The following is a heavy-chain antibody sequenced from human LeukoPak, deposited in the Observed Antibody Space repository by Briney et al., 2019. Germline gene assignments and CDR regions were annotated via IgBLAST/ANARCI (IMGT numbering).Heavy chain of an antibody. Sequence: GGSLRLSCAASGFTFSSYAMHWVRQAPGKGLEWVAVISYDGSNKYYADSVKGRFTISRDNSKNTLYLQMNSLRAEDTAVYYCARESWLRPFDYWGQGTLVTVSS. CDR3: ARESWLRPFDY. V-gene: IGHV3-30-3*01. CDR1: GFTFSSYA. J-gene: IGHJ4*02. CDR2: ISYDGSNK. D-gene: IGHD5-12*01.